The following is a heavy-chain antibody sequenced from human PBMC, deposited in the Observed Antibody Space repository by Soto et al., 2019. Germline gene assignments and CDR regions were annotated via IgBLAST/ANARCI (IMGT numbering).Heavy chain of an antibody. J-gene: IGHJ4*02. CDR3: ATPFDY. CDR1: GLTFSSSS. CDR2: ISNSGGTT. Sequence: EVQLVESGGGLVQPGGSLRLSCAASGLTFSSSSMNWVRQAPGRGLEWLSYISNSGGTTYYADSVKGRFTISRDNAKNSLYLQMNSLRAEDTAVYYCATPFDYWGQGSLVTVSS. V-gene: IGHV3-48*01.